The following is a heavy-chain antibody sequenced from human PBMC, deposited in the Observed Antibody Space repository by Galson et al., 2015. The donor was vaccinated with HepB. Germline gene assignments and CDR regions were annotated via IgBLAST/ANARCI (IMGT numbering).Heavy chain of an antibody. Sequence: SLRLSCAASGFPFSSYAMHWVRQAPGKGPEWVAVISYDGSNWYYADSVKGRFTISRDISKNTLYLQMDSLRVEDTAVYYCARDGILWSGTRVAMDVWGQGTTVTVSS. CDR2: ISYDGSNW. J-gene: IGHJ6*02. CDR3: ARDGILWSGTRVAMDV. D-gene: IGHD3-3*01. CDR1: GFPFSSYA. V-gene: IGHV3-30*04.